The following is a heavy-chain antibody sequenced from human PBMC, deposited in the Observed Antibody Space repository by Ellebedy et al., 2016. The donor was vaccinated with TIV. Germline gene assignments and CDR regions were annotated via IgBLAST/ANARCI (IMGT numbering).Heavy chain of an antibody. Sequence: ASVKVSXXASGYTFTGYYMHWVRQAPGQGLEWMGWINPNSGGTYCAQKFQGRVTMTRDTSISTAYMELSRLRSDDTALYYCARGDIVVVPAAKCDVWGKGTTVIVSS. J-gene: IGHJ6*04. CDR2: INPNSGGT. V-gene: IGHV1-2*02. CDR1: GYTFTGYY. CDR3: ARGDIVVVPAAKCDV. D-gene: IGHD2-2*01.